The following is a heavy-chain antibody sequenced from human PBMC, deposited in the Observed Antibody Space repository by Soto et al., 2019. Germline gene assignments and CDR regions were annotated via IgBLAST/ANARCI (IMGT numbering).Heavy chain of an antibody. CDR3: ARGGNVVVVTAALDY. Sequence: QVQLMQSGAEVKKPGASVKVSCKASGDTFTEYYIHWVRQAPGQGLEWMGTVNPSGGHTTYAQHFLGRGTMTRDTSTSTLYMELTSLTSEDTAVYYCARGGNVVVVTAALDYCGQGNLVTVSS. J-gene: IGHJ4*02. CDR1: GDTFTEYY. D-gene: IGHD2-21*02. V-gene: IGHV1-46*01. CDR2: VNPSGGHT.